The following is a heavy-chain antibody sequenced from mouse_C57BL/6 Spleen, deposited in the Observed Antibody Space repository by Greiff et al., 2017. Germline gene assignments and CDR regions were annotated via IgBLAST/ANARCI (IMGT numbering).Heavy chain of an antibody. Sequence: EVQLVESEGGLVQPGSSMKLSCTASGFTFSDYYMAWVRQVPEKGLEWVANINYDGSSTYYLDSLKSRFIISRDNAKNILYLQMSSLKSEDTATYYCAREDSNYDYFDYWGQGTTRTVSS. CDR3: AREDSNYDYFDY. CDR1: GFTFSDYY. V-gene: IGHV5-16*01. D-gene: IGHD2-5*01. J-gene: IGHJ2*01. CDR2: INYDGSST.